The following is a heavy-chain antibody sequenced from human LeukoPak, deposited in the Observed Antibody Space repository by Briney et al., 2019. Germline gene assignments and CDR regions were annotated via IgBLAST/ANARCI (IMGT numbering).Heavy chain of an antibody. CDR1: GYTVTGYY. V-gene: IGHV1-2*02. J-gene: IGHJ4*02. CDR3: ARGAGYCSSTSCPPRPYYFDS. Sequence: GASVKVSCKASGYTVTGYYMHWVRQAPGQGLEWMGRINPNSGGTNYAQKFQGRVTMTRDTSISTAYMELSRLRSDDTAVYYCARGAGYCSSTSCPPRPYYFDSWGQGTLVTVSS. D-gene: IGHD2-2*01. CDR2: INPNSGGT.